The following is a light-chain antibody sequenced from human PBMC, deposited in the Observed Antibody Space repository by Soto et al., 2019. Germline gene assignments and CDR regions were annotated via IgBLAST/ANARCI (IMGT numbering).Light chain of an antibody. CDR2: AAS. Sequence: TQSPATLSVSPGERATLSCRASQSVNIYLAWYQQKPGKAPRLLIYAASTLQSGVPSRFSGSGSDTEFTLTISSLQPEDFATYYCQQLNNYPLTFGGGTKVDI. J-gene: IGKJ4*01. V-gene: IGKV1-9*01. CDR3: QQLNNYPLT. CDR1: QSVNIY.